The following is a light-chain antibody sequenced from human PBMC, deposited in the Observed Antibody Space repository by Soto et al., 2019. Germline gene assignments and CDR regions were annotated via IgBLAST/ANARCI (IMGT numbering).Light chain of an antibody. CDR1: QNTNTD. V-gene: IGKV3-15*01. CDR2: DAS. J-gene: IGKJ2*01. Sequence: EIVMTQSPGTLSVSPGERATLSCRASQNTNTDLAWYQQKPGQAPRLLMFDASTRATGVPPRFSGSGSGTEFTITISSLQSEDVAVYYCQQYFSWTPKTFGQGTYLEIK. CDR3: QQYFSWTPKT.